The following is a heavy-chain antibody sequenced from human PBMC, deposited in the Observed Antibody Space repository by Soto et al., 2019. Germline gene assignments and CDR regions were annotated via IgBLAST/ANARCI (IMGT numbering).Heavy chain of an antibody. CDR1: GISRHW. D-gene: IGHD4-17*01. CDR2: INPESTTI. J-gene: IGHJ4*02. CDR3: ARGAYGDPVDS. Sequence: ELQLVESGGGLVQPGGSLRLSCVASGISRHWIHWVRQAPGKGLVWVSRINPESTTINYADSVKGRFSISRDNAKDTLYLQLNSLRAEDTAVYYCARGAYGDPVDSWGQGTQVTGSS. V-gene: IGHV3-74*01.